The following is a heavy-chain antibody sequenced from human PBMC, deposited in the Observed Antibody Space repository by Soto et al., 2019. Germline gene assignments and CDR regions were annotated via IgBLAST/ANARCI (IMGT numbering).Heavy chain of an antibody. J-gene: IGHJ5*02. CDR2: ISYDGSHK. CDR1: GFSFTSHA. D-gene: IGHD5-18*01. Sequence: GGSLRLSCAASGFSFTSHALHWVRQAPGKGLEWVAVISYDGSHKYYADSVKGRFTISRDNSKNMLYLQMNSLRAEDTAVYYCTRDFTAMLTGGWFDPWGQGTLVIVSS. CDR3: TRDFTAMLTGGWFDP. V-gene: IGHV3-30-3*01.